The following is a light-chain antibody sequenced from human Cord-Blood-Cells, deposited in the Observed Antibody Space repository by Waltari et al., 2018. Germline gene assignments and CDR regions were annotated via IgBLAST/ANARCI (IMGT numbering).Light chain of an antibody. CDR2: DAS. Sequence: EIVLTQSPATLSLSPGERATLSCRASQSVSSYLACYQQKTGQAPRLLIYDASNRATGIPARFSGSASGTDFTLTISSLEHEDFAVYYWQQRSNWLTFGGGTKVEIK. J-gene: IGKJ4*01. CDR1: QSVSSY. V-gene: IGKV3-11*01. CDR3: QQRSNWLT.